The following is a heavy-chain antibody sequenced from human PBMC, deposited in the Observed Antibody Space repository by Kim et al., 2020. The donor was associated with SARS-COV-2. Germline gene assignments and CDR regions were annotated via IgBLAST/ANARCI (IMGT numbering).Heavy chain of an antibody. Sequence: GGSLRLSCAASGFTFSSYAMSWVRQAPGKGLEWVSAISGSGGSTYYADSVKGRFTISRDNSKNTLYLQMNSLRAEDTAVYYCAKGGKSYSSGWFGGAFDIWGQGTMVTVSS. CDR3: AKGGKSYSSGWFGGAFDI. J-gene: IGHJ3*02. V-gene: IGHV3-23*01. D-gene: IGHD6-19*01. CDR2: ISGSGGST. CDR1: GFTFSSYA.